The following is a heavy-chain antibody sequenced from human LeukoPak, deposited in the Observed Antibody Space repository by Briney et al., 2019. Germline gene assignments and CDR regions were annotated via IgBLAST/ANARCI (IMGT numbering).Heavy chain of an antibody. Sequence: PGGSLRLSCSASGFTFSSYAMHWVRQAPGKGLEYVSAISSNGGSTYYADSVKGRFTISRDNSKNTLYLQMSSLRAGDTAVYYCVKDSEGYSSGWTYFDYWGQGTLVTVSS. CDR3: VKDSEGYSSGWTYFDY. V-gene: IGHV3-64D*06. J-gene: IGHJ4*02. CDR1: GFTFSSYA. D-gene: IGHD6-19*01. CDR2: ISSNGGST.